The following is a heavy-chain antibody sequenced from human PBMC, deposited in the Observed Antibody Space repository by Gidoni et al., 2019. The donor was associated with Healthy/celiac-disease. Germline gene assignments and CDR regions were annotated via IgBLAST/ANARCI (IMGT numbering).Heavy chain of an antibody. J-gene: IGHJ4*02. V-gene: IGHV4-59*01. CDR1: GGSISSYY. CDR2: IYYSGST. CDR3: ARQYSSSSELPFFDY. Sequence: QVQLQESGPGLVKPSETLSLTCTVSGGSISSYYWSWIRQPPGKGLEWIGYIYYSGSTNYNPSLKSRVTISVDTSKNQFSLKLSSVTAADTAVYYCARQYSSSSELPFFDYWGQGTLVTVSS. D-gene: IGHD6-6*01.